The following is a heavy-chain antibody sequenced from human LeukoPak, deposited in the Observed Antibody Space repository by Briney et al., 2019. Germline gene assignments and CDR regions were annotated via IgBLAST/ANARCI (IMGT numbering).Heavy chain of an antibody. D-gene: IGHD6-13*01. J-gene: IGHJ4*02. V-gene: IGHV1-2*02. CDR2: INPNSGGT. Sequence: ASVKVSCKASGYTFSGYYMHWVRQAPGQGLEWMGWINPNSGGTNYAQKFQGRVTMTRDTSISTAYMELSRLRSDDTAVYYCARRSYSSSRISVFDYWGQGTLVTVSS. CDR3: ARRSYSSSRISVFDY. CDR1: GYTFSGYY.